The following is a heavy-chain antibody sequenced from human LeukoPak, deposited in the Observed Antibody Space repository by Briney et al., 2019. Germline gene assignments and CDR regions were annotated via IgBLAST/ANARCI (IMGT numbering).Heavy chain of an antibody. V-gene: IGHV3-48*01. D-gene: IGHD1-26*01. CDR2: ISSSSSTI. Sequence: GGSLRLSCAASGFTFSSYSMNWVRQAPGKGLEWVSYISSSSSTIHYADSVKGRFTISRDNAKNSLYLQMNSLRAEDTAVYYCARVQSVGTIDSWGQGTLVTVSS. CDR1: GFTFSSYS. CDR3: ARVQSVGTIDS. J-gene: IGHJ4*02.